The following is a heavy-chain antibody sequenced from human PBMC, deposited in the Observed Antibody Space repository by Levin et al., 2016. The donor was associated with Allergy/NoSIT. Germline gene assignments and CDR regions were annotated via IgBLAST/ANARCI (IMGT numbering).Heavy chain of an antibody. CDR2: IYWDDDK. V-gene: IGHV2-5*02. CDR3: AHLSQRRNIVVVPAAPMGGAFDI. J-gene: IGHJ3*02. D-gene: IGHD2-2*01. Sequence: RQAPGKALEWLALIYWDDDKRYSPSLKSRLTITKDTSKNQVVLTMTNMDPVDTATYYCAHLSQRRNIVVVPAAPMGGAFDIWGQGTMVTVSS.